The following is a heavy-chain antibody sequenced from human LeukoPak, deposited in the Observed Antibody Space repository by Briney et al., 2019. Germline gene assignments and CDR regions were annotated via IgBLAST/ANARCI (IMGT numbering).Heavy chain of an antibody. V-gene: IGHV4-39*07. Sequence: SETLSLTCTVSGGSISSSSYYWGWIRQPPGKGLEWIGSIYYSGSTNYNPSLKSRVTISVDTSKNQFSLKLSSVTAADTAVYYCARGRRDIVVVPAALVRPFDIWGQGTMVTVSS. CDR1: GGSISSSSYY. D-gene: IGHD2-2*01. CDR3: ARGRRDIVVVPAALVRPFDI. J-gene: IGHJ3*02. CDR2: IYYSGST.